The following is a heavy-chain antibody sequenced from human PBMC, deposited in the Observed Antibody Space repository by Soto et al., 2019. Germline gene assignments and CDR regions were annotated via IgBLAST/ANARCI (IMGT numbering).Heavy chain of an antibody. D-gene: IGHD3-3*01. CDR3: GRGGDGVVWSDAHY. J-gene: IGHJ1*01. CDR1: GYIFTKYY. Sequence: QVQLVQSGAEVQEPGASVMVSCKTSGYIFTKYYVHWVRQAPGQGLEWMGIVNANGRSTSYPQKGPGIVTMTSHTSTSTVYMELSSLTSEGPAMDYCGRGGDGVVWSDAHYWGKGTLVTVSS. V-gene: IGHV1-46*03. CDR2: VNANGRST.